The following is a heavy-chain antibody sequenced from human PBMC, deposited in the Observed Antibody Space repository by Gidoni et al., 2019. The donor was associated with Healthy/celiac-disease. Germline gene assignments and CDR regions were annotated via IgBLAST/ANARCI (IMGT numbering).Heavy chain of an antibody. CDR2: IKSKTDGGTT. D-gene: IGHD4-4*01. CDR3: TTDCDSNYGWPPYYFDY. V-gene: IGHV3-15*01. CDR1: GFTFSNSW. Sequence: ELQLVESGGGLVKPGGSLRTSCSASGFTFSNSWMSWVRQAPGKGREWVGRIKSKTDGGTTYYAAPVKGRFTISRDDSKNTLYLKMNSLKTEDTAVDYCTTDCDSNYGWPPYYFDYWGQGTLVTVSS. J-gene: IGHJ4*02.